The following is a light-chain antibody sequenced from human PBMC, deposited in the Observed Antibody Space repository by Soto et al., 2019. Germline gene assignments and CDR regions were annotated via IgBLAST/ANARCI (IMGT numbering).Light chain of an antibody. CDR3: QQCLSTPLT. CDR2: AAS. CDR1: QSITTH. Sequence: DIQMTQSPSSLSSSVGDRVTITFRASQSITTHLNWYQQKPGKAPKLLISAASTLQSGVPSTFSGSGSGTDFTLTISSLQPEDFATYFCQQCLSTPLTFGGGTKVDIK. V-gene: IGKV1-39*01. J-gene: IGKJ4*01.